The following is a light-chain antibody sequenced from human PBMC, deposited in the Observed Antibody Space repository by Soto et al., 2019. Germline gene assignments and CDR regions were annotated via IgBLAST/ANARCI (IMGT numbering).Light chain of an antibody. CDR1: SSDIGAYNY. V-gene: IGLV2-14*01. CDR2: DVS. J-gene: IGLJ1*01. Sequence: ALTQPASVSGSPGQSIAISCTGTSSDIGAYNYVSWYQQYPGKAPKLMIYDVSNRPSGVSDRFSGSKSGNTASLTISGLQAEDEAEYYCSSFTSSSTYVFGTATTVTVL. CDR3: SSFTSSSTYV.